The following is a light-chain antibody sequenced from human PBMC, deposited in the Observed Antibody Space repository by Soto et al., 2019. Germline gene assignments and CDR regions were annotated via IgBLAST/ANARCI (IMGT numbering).Light chain of an antibody. CDR3: CSYAGSSTS. V-gene: IGLV2-23*02. CDR1: SSDVGSYNI. Sequence: QSALTQPASVSGSPGQSITISCTGTSSDVGSYNIVSWYQQHPGKAPKLMIYEVSKRPSGVSNRFSGSKSGNTASLTISGLQAEDEADYYCCSYAGSSTSFGGGTKLTVL. CDR2: EVS. J-gene: IGLJ2*01.